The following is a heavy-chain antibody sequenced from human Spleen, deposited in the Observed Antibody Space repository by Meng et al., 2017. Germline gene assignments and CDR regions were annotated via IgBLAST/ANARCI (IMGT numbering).Heavy chain of an antibody. D-gene: IGHD6-19*01. CDR2: ISNSGGTI. CDR1: GFTFSDYY. J-gene: IGHJ4*02. Sequence: GESLKISCAASGFTFSDYYMTWIRQAPGKGLEWVSYISNSGGTIYYADSVKGRFTISRDNANNSLYLQMNSLRAEDTAVYYCAREWRDQWLVDYWGQGTRVT. CDR3: AREWRDQWLVDY. V-gene: IGHV3-11*04.